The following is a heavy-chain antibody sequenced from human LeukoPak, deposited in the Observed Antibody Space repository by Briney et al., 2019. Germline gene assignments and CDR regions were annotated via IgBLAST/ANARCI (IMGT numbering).Heavy chain of an antibody. CDR3: ARDDGFCRGVACYGKFDY. V-gene: IGHV1-2*02. CDR1: GYTFTGYY. CDR2: IHPYCGGT. D-gene: IGHD2-15*01. J-gene: IGHJ4*02. Sequence: ASVKVSCQASGYTFTGYYLHWVRQPPGQGLAWMGWIHPYCGGTHYAQMFHGRVTMTGDTSISTAYMELSRLTSDDTAVYYCARDDGFCRGVACYGKFDYWGQGTLVTVS.